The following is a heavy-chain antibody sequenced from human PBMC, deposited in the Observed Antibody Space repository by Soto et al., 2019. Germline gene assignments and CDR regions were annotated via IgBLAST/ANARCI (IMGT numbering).Heavy chain of an antibody. Sequence: QVQLVQSGAEVKKPGSSVKVSCKASGGTFSSYAISWVRQAPGQGLEWMGGIIPIFGTANYAQKCQGRVTITADESTSTAYMELSSLRSEDTAVYYCATLRLLWFGELLAYYYYGMDVWGQGTTVTVSS. D-gene: IGHD3-10*01. J-gene: IGHJ6*02. CDR1: GGTFSSYA. CDR3: ATLRLLWFGELLAYYYYGMDV. CDR2: IIPIFGTA. V-gene: IGHV1-69*12.